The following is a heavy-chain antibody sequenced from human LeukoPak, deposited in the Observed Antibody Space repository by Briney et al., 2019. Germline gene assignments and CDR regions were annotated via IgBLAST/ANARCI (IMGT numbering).Heavy chain of an antibody. D-gene: IGHD2-8*01. Sequence: GGSLRLSCAASGFTFDDYAMHWVRQAPGQGLEWVSGISWNSGSIGYADSVKGRFTISRDDAKNLLYLDMNSLRAEDTAVYYCARGHTAVSRHFDFWGQGTLVTVSS. J-gene: IGHJ4*02. CDR3: ARGHTAVSRHFDF. V-gene: IGHV3-9*01. CDR1: GFTFDDYA. CDR2: ISWNSGSI.